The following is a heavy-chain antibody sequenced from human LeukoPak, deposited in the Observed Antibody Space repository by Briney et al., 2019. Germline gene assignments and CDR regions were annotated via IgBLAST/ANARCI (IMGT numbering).Heavy chain of an antibody. J-gene: IGHJ4*02. Sequence: GGSLRLSCAASGFTFSDYYMSWIRQAPGKGLEWVSAISGSGGSTYYADSVKGRFTISRDDSKNTLYLQMNSLRAEDTAVYYCAKDDSSNPWGQGTLVTVSS. V-gene: IGHV3-23*01. CDR2: ISGSGGST. CDR3: AKDDSSNP. D-gene: IGHD3-22*01. CDR1: GFTFSDYY.